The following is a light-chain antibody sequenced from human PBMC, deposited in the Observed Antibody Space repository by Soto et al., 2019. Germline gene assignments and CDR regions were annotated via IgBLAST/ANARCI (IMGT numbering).Light chain of an antibody. CDR1: KLGDKY. CDR3: QAWDRSTRVV. V-gene: IGLV3-1*01. J-gene: IGLJ2*01. CDR2: QDS. Sequence: SYELTQPPSVSVSPGQTASITCSGDKLGDKYACWYQQKPGQSPVLVIYQDSKRPSAIPERFTGSNSGNTATLTISGTQAMDEVDYYWQAWDRSTRVVFGGGTKGTVL.